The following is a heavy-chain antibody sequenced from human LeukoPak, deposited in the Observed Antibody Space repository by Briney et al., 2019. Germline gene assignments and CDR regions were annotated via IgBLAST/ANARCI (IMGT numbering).Heavy chain of an antibody. D-gene: IGHD1-26*01. V-gene: IGHV3-7*01. Sequence: PGGSLRLSCAASGFIFSSHWMSWVRQAPGKGLEWVANINLDGNDKNYVDSVKGRFTISRDNAKNSLYLQMNSLRAEDTAMYYCVRSGNYFSKWGQGTLVTVSS. CDR2: INLDGNDK. CDR3: VRSGNYFSK. CDR1: GFIFSSHW. J-gene: IGHJ4*02.